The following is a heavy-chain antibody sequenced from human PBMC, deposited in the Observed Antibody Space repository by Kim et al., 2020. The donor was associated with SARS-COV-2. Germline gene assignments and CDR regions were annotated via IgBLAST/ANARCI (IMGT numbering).Heavy chain of an antibody. CDR3: ARGYGSGRRNYYYYGMDV. CDR2: INHSGST. J-gene: IGHJ6*02. D-gene: IGHD3-10*01. Sequence: SETLSLTCAVYGGSFSGYYWSWIRQPPGKGLEWIGEINHSGSTNYNPSLKSRVTISVDTSKNQFSLKLSSVTAADTAVYYCARGYGSGRRNYYYYGMDVWGQGTTVTVSS. CDR1: GGSFSGYY. V-gene: IGHV4-34*01.